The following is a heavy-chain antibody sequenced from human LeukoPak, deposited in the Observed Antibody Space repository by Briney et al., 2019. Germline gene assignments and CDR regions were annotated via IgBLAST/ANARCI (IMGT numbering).Heavy chain of an antibody. Sequence: GASVEVSCKASGGTFSSYAISWVRQAPGQGLEWMGGIIPIFGTANYAQKFQGRVTMTRDTSTSTVYMELSSLRSEDTAVYYCARDGMATIRGFDYWGQGTLVTVSS. J-gene: IGHJ4*02. CDR3: ARDGMATIRGFDY. CDR2: IIPIFGTA. CDR1: GGTFSSYA. V-gene: IGHV1-69*05. D-gene: IGHD5-24*01.